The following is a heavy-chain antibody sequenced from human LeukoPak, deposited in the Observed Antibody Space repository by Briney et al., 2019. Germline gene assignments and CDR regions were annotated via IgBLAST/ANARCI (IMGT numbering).Heavy chain of an antibody. CDR3: AGQGGIAAATTDRYYFDY. D-gene: IGHD6-13*01. V-gene: IGHV4-39*01. CDR1: GGSISSSSYY. CDR2: IYYSGDT. J-gene: IGHJ4*02. Sequence: PSETLSLTCTVSGGSISSSSYYWGRIRQPPGKGLEWIGSIYYSGDTYYNPSLKSRVTISVDTSKNQFSLKLSSVTAADTAVYYCAGQGGIAAATTDRYYFDYWGQGTLVTVSS.